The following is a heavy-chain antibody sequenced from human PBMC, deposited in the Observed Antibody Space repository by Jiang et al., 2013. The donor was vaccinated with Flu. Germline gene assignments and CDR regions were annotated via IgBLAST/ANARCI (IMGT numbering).Heavy chain of an antibody. CDR3: AKAGPCSSTSCPSYYYAMDV. J-gene: IGHJ6*02. CDR1: GFTFSTYV. D-gene: IGHD2-2*01. V-gene: IGHV3-23*01. Sequence: VQLLESGGGLVQPGGSLRLSCAASGFTFSTYVMSWVRQAPGKGLEWVSSISGSGYNTYYADSVKGRFTISRDNSKNTLYLQMNSLRAGDTALYYCAKAGPCSSTSCPSYYYAMDVWGQGTTVTVSS. CDR2: ISGSGYNT.